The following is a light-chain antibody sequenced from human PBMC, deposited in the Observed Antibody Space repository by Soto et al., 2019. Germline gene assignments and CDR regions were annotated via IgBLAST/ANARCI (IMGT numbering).Light chain of an antibody. Sequence: EIVLTQSPATLSLSPGERATLSCRASQSVSSYLAWYQQKPGQAPRLLIYDASNRATGIPARFSGSGSGTDFTLTISSLEREDFVVYYCQQRSNWPPWTFGQGTKVEIK. V-gene: IGKV3-11*01. CDR2: DAS. CDR3: QQRSNWPPWT. CDR1: QSVSSY. J-gene: IGKJ1*01.